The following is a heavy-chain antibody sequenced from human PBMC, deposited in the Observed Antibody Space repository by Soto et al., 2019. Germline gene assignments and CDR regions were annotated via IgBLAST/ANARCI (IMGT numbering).Heavy chain of an antibody. CDR2: ISYDGSNK. Sequence: PGGSLRLSCAASGFTFSSYGMHWVRQAPGKGLEWVAVISYDGSNKYYADSVKGRFTISRDNSKNTLYLQMNSLRAEDTAVYYCAKGLYRTDYCSGGSCYLFDYWGQGTLVTVSS. V-gene: IGHV3-30*18. CDR3: AKGLYRTDYCSGGSCYLFDY. D-gene: IGHD2-15*01. CDR1: GFTFSSYG. J-gene: IGHJ4*02.